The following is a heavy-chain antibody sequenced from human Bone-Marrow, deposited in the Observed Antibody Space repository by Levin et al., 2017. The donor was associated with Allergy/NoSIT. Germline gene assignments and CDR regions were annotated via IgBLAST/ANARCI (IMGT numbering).Heavy chain of an antibody. D-gene: IGHD6-19*01. CDR2: IYYSGST. CDR3: AREKSAAAVAGLLYFDL. V-gene: IGHV4-31*03. J-gene: IGHJ2*01. Sequence: ASETLSLTCTVSGGSISSGGYYWSWIRQHPGKGLEWIGYIYYSGSTYYNPSLKSRVTISVDTSKNQFSLKLSSVTAADTAVYYCAREKSAAAVAGLLYFDLWGRGTLVTVSS. CDR1: GGSISSGGYY.